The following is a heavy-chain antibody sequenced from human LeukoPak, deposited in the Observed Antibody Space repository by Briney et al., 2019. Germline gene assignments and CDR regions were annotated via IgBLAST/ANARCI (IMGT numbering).Heavy chain of an antibody. D-gene: IGHD4-17*01. J-gene: IGHJ5*02. V-gene: IGHV3-9*01. CDR3: AKGPSGDYEEGGFDP. CDR1: GFTFDDYA. Sequence: PGGSLRLSCAASGFTFDDYAMHWVRQAPGKGLEWVSGISWNSAYIGYADSVKGRFTISRDNAKNSLYLQMNSLRVEDTALYYCAKGPSGDYEEGGFDPWGQGTLVTVSS. CDR2: ISWNSAYI.